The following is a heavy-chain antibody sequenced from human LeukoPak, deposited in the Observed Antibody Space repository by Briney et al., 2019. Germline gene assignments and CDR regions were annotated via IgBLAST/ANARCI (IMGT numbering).Heavy chain of an antibody. D-gene: IGHD2-15*01. Sequence: GASVKVSCKASGYTFTSYYMHWVRQAPGQGLEWMGIINPSGGSTSYAQKFQGRVTMTRDTSTSTVHMELSSLRSEDTAVYYCARAPHYCSGGSCPNFPFDYWGQGTLVTVSS. CDR1: GYTFTSYY. CDR3: ARAPHYCSGGSCPNFPFDY. V-gene: IGHV1-46*01. J-gene: IGHJ4*02. CDR2: INPSGGST.